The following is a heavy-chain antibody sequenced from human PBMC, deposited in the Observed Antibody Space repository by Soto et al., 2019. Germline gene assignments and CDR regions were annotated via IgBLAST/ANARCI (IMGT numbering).Heavy chain of an antibody. Sequence: QVQLVESGGGVVQPGRSLTLSCAASGFTFGSYGMHWVRQAPGKGLEWVSTIWYDGSNKYYADSVKGRFTISRDNSKKPLYLPMNSLRTEDTAIYYCARMGGYSGYDWGYWGQGTLVTVSS. CDR3: ARMGGYSGYDWGY. CDR1: GFTFGSYG. CDR2: IWYDGSNK. D-gene: IGHD5-12*01. V-gene: IGHV3-33*01. J-gene: IGHJ4*02.